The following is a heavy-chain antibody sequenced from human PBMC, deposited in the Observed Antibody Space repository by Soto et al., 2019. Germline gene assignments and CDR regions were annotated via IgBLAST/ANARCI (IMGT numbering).Heavy chain of an antibody. CDR1: GFTFSSYA. Sequence: EVQLLESGGGLVQPGGSLRLSCAASGFTFSSYAMSWVRQAPGKGLEWVSAISGSGGSTYYADSVKGRFTISRDNSKNTLYLQLNSLRAEDTAVYYCAKGVRGVTTGDWFDPWGQGTLVTVSS. CDR2: ISGSGGST. J-gene: IGHJ5*02. D-gene: IGHD3-10*01. CDR3: AKGVRGVTTGDWFDP. V-gene: IGHV3-23*01.